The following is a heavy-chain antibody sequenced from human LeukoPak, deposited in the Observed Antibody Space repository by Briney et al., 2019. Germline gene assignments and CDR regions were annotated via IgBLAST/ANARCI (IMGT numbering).Heavy chain of an antibody. J-gene: IGHJ6*03. D-gene: IGHD6-25*01. V-gene: IGHV3-21*01. Sequence: GRSLRLSCAASGFTFSSYGMNWVRQAPGKGLEWVSAITRSSTYMNYADSLKGRFTISRDNAKNSMYLQMNSLTAEDTAVYFCARDAALLPGKYYYYMDVWGKGTTVIVSS. CDR2: ITRSSTYM. CDR1: GFTFSSYG. CDR3: ARDAALLPGKYYYYMDV.